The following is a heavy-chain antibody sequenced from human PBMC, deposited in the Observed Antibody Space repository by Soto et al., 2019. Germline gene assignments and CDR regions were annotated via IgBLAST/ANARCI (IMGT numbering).Heavy chain of an antibody. V-gene: IGHV1-69*04. Sequence: ASVKVSCKASGGTFSSFTISWVRQAPGQGLEWMGRIIPILGIANYAQKFQGRVTITADKSTSTAYMELSSLRSEDTAVYYCARDSHQVYWFDYWGQGTLVTVSS. CDR2: IIPILGIA. CDR3: ARDSHQVYWFDY. CDR1: GGTFSSFT. J-gene: IGHJ5*01.